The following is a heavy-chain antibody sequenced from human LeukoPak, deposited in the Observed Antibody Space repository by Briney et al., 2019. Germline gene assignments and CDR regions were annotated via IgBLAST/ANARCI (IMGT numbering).Heavy chain of an antibody. Sequence: GGSLRLSCAASGFTVSGNYMSWVRQAPGKGLEWVSVIFGGGSTYYADSVKGRFIIPRDNSKNTLFLQLNSLRAEDTAVYYCARGGTTIFGVVNYYFHYWGQGTLVTVSS. J-gene: IGHJ4*02. CDR2: IFGGGST. CDR3: ARGGTTIFGVVNYYFHY. V-gene: IGHV3-66*01. D-gene: IGHD3-3*01. CDR1: GFTVSGNY.